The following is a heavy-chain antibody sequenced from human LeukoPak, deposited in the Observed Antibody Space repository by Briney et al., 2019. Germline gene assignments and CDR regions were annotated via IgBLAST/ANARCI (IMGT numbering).Heavy chain of an antibody. J-gene: IGHJ6*03. CDR1: GYTFTNY. D-gene: IGHD1-26*01. CDR3: ARDSAEQGYYYMDV. CDR2: INPSGVTI. V-gene: IGHV1-46*01. Sequence: ASVKVSCKASGYTFTNYMHWVRQAPGQGLEWMGKINPSGVTISYAHKFQGRVTMTSDMSTSTVYMELSSLRSDDTAVDYCARDSAEQGYYYMDVWGKGTTVTVSS.